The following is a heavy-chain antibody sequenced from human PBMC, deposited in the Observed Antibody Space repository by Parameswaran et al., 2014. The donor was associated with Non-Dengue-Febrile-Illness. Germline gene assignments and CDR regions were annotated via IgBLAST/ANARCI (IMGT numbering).Heavy chain of an antibody. D-gene: IGHD6-13*01. CDR1: GGSISSSSHY. Sequence: SETLSLTCTVSGGSISSSSHYWGWIRQPPGKGLEWIGSIYYSGSTYYNPSLKSRVTISVDTSKNQFSLKMNSVTATDSAVYYCARVTDTSTWDGRDSYYMDVWGKGTTVTVSS. J-gene: IGHJ6*03. CDR2: IYYSGST. CDR3: ARVTDTSTWDGRDSYYMDV. V-gene: IGHV4-39*01.